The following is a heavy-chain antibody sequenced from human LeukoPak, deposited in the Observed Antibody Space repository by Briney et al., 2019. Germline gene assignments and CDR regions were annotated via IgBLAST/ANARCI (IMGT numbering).Heavy chain of an antibody. V-gene: IGHV4-39*07. D-gene: IGHD1-26*01. CDR2: IYYSGST. CDR3: ARAHSGLGSRKHSDAFDI. J-gene: IGHJ3*02. CDR1: GGSISSSSYY. Sequence: KASETLSLTCTVSGGSISSSSYYWGWIRQPPGKGLEWIGSIYYSGSTYYNPSLKSRVTISVDTSKNQFSLKLSSVTAADTAVYYCARAHSGLGSRKHSDAFDIWGQGTMVTVSS.